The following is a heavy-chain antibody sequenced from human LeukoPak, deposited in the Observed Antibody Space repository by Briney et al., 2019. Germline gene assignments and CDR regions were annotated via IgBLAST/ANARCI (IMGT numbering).Heavy chain of an antibody. V-gene: IGHV1-18*01. CDR3: ARVLDCGGDCYYFDY. J-gene: IGHJ4*02. CDR2: ISAYNGNT. D-gene: IGHD2-21*01. CDR1: GYTFTSYG. Sequence: ASVKVSCKASGYTFTSYGISWVRQAPGQGLERMGWISAYNGNTNYAQKLQGRVTMTTDTSTSTAYMELRSLRSDDTAVYYCARVLDCGGDCYYFDYWGQGTLVTVSS.